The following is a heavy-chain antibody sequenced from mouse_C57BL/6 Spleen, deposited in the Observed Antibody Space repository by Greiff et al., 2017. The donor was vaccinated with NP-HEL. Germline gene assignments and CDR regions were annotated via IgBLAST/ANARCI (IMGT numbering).Heavy chain of an antibody. D-gene: IGHD2-14*01. J-gene: IGHJ3*01. V-gene: IGHV2-2*01. CDR2: IWSGGST. Sequence: QVQLKESGPGLVQPSQSLSITCTVSGFSLTSYGVHWVRQSPGKGLEWLGVIWSGGSTDYNAAFISRLSISKDNSKSHVFFKMNSLQADDTAKYHCASSMGTNLRGWFAYWGQGTLVTVSA. CDR1: GFSLTSYG. CDR3: ASSMGTNLRGWFAY.